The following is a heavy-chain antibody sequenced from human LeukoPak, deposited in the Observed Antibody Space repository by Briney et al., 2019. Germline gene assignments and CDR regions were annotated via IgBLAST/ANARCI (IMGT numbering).Heavy chain of an antibody. D-gene: IGHD4-23*01. J-gene: IGHJ4*02. V-gene: IGHV3-53*01. Sequence: GGSLRLSCAVSGFNVSDNYMSWVRQAPGKGPEWVSLIYSDDTTLYADSVKGRFTISRDISKNTLYLQMNSLRAEDTAMYYCARRAGGYSHPYDYWGQGILVTVSS. CDR3: ARRAGGYSHPYDY. CDR1: GFNVSDNY. CDR2: IYSDDTT.